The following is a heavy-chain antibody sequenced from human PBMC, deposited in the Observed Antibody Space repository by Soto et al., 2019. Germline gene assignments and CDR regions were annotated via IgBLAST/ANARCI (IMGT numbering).Heavy chain of an antibody. CDR2: ISRYGDFT. D-gene: IGHD3-22*01. Sequence: ESGGDLIQPGGSLRLSCAASGFTFNIYAMTWVRQAPGKGLEWVSAISRYGDFTYYADSVEGRFTISRDNSKNTLYLQMNSLRAADTAVYYCAKDRYLDHDSRGYLFDNWGQGTLVTVSS. V-gene: IGHV3-23*01. CDR1: GFTFNIYA. J-gene: IGHJ4*02. CDR3: AKDRYLDHDSRGYLFDN.